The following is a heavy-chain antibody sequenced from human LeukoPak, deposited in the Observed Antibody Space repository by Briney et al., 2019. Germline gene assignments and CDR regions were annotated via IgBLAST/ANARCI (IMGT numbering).Heavy chain of an antibody. Sequence: PSETLSLTCAVYGGSFSGYYWSWIRQPPGKGLEWIGEINHSGSTNYNPSLKSRVTISVDTSKNQFSLKLSSVTAADTAVYYCARVRTYYGSGSYFLYGSHYSDYWGQGTLVTVSS. V-gene: IGHV4-34*01. J-gene: IGHJ4*02. CDR3: ARVRTYYGSGSYFLYGSHYSDY. CDR2: INHSGST. CDR1: GGSFSGYY. D-gene: IGHD3-10*01.